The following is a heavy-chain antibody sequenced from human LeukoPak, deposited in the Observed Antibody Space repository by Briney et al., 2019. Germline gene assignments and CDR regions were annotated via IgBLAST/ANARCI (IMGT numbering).Heavy chain of an antibody. CDR2: IYYSGST. V-gene: IGHV4-59*01. Sequence: SETLSLTCTVSGGSISSYYWSWIRQPPGKGLEWIGYIYYSGSTNYNPSLKSRVTISVDTSKNQFSLKLSSVTAADTAVYYCARDYYDSSGYTNWFDPWGQGTLVTVS. D-gene: IGHD3-22*01. CDR1: GGSISSYY. CDR3: ARDYYDSSGYTNWFDP. J-gene: IGHJ5*02.